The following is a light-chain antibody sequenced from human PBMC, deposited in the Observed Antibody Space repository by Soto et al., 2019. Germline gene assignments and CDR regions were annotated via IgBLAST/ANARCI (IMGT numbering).Light chain of an antibody. J-gene: IGKJ3*01. CDR2: AAS. CDR3: QKYSSVPV. V-gene: IGKV1-27*01. Sequence: DIQMTQSPTSLSAAVGDIVTITCLASQDIRNVVAWYQQKPGKAPKLLIYAASTLQSGVPSRFSGRGSGTDFTLTINRLQPEDVATYSCQKYSSVPVFGPGTKVEIK. CDR1: QDIRNV.